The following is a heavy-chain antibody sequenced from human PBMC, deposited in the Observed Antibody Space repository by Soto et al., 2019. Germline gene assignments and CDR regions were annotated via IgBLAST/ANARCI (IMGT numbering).Heavy chain of an antibody. CDR1: GFTFSSYG. Sequence: PGGSLRLSCAASGFTFSSYGMHWVRQAPGKGLEWVAVISYDGSNKYYADSVKGRFTISRDNSKNTLYLQMNSLRAEDTAVYYCAKDKSPYSSGWYGLDYWGQGTLVTVSS. J-gene: IGHJ4*02. D-gene: IGHD6-19*01. V-gene: IGHV3-30*18. CDR3: AKDKSPYSSGWYGLDY. CDR2: ISYDGSNK.